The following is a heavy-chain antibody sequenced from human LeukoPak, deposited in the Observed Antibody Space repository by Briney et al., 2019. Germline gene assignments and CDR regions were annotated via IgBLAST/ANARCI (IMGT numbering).Heavy chain of an antibody. Sequence: PGGSLRLSCAASGFSFSDFGMHWVRQAPGKGLEWLAVISYDESNEYYADSVKGRFTISRDNSKNTLYLQMNSLRPVDTAVYYSAKDMAIQDPNWLEPWGQGTLVTVSS. V-gene: IGHV3-30*18. CDR1: GFSFSDFG. CDR3: AKDMAIQDPNWLEP. J-gene: IGHJ5*02. D-gene: IGHD5-24*01. CDR2: ISYDESNE.